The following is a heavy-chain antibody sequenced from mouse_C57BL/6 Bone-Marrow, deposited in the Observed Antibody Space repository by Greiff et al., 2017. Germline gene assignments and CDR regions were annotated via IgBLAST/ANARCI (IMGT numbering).Heavy chain of an antibody. CDR2: ISYDGSN. J-gene: IGHJ2*01. V-gene: IGHV3-6*01. D-gene: IGHD1-1*01. CDR3: ARERNYYGSGDY. CDR1: GYSITSGYY. Sequence: ESGPGLVKPSQSLSLTCSVTGYSITSGYYWNWIRQFPGNKLEWMGYISYDGSNNYNPSLKNRISITGDTSKNQFFLKLNSVTTEDTATYYCARERNYYGSGDYWGQGTTLTVSS.